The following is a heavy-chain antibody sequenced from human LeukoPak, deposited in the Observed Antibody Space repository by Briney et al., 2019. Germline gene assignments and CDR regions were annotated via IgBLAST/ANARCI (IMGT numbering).Heavy chain of an antibody. CDR1: GYTFTGYY. V-gene: IGHV1-2*02. CDR3: ARMVLDYVWGSYRTDAFDI. Sequence: ASVKVSCKASGYTFTGYYMHWVRQAPGQGLEWMGWINPNSGGTNYAQKFQGRVTMTRDTSISTAYMELSRLRSDDTAVYYCARMVLDYVWGSYRTDAFDIWGQGTMVTVSS. CDR2: INPNSGGT. J-gene: IGHJ3*02. D-gene: IGHD3-16*02.